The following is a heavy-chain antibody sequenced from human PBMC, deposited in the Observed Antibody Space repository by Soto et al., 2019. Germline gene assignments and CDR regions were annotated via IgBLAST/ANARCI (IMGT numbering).Heavy chain of an antibody. CDR1: GFTFSSYG. CDR2: ISYDGSNK. D-gene: IGHD3-10*01. CDR3: AKGGYYGSGSDNWFDP. V-gene: IGHV3-30*18. J-gene: IGHJ5*02. Sequence: QVQLVESGGGVVQPGRSLRLSCAASGFTFSSYGMHWFRQAPGKGLEWVAVISYDGSNKYYADSVKGRFTISRDNSKNTLYLQMNSLRAEDTAVYYCAKGGYYGSGSDNWFDPWGQGTLVTVSS.